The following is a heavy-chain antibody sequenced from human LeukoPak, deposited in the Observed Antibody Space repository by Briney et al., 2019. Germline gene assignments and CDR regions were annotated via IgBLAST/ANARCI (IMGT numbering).Heavy chain of an antibody. J-gene: IGHJ4*02. V-gene: IGHV3-23*01. Sequence: GGSLRLSCAASGFTFSSYAMSWVRQAPGKGLEWVSAISGSGGRTYYADSVKGRFTISRDNSKNTLYLQMNSLRAEDTAVYYCASISYCGGDCYSGFGHWGQGTLVTVSS. CDR3: ASISYCGGDCYSGFGH. CDR2: ISGSGGRT. D-gene: IGHD2-21*02. CDR1: GFTFSSYA.